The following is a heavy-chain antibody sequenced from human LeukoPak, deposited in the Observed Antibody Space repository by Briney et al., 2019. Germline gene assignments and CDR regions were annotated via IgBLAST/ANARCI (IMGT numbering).Heavy chain of an antibody. CDR1: GFTVSSTY. J-gene: IGHJ5*02. Sequence: GGSLRLSCAASGFTVSSTYMSWVRQAPGKGLEWVSVIYSGGSTYYADSVKGGSIISRDNSKNTFYLQMNSLIAEDTAVYYCARGVSYGSGSYIGDPWGQGTLVTVPS. V-gene: IGHV3-53*01. CDR3: ARGVSYGSGSYIGDP. CDR2: IYSGGST. D-gene: IGHD3-10*01.